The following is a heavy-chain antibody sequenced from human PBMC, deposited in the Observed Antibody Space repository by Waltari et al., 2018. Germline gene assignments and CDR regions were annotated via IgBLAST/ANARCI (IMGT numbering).Heavy chain of an antibody. CDR2: ISRSGVTT. J-gene: IGHJ4*02. Sequence: EVQLLESGGGLIQPGGSLRLSCVGSGFNFSTYPMAWVRQAPGRGLVWVSAISRSGVTTYYPDSLKGRVTISRDNSKNTLYLEVSSLRAEDTAVYYCARGINNGYSFDYGGLGTLVSVSS. D-gene: IGHD5-18*01. CDR3: ARGINNGYSFDY. V-gene: IGHV3-23*01. CDR1: GFNFSTYP.